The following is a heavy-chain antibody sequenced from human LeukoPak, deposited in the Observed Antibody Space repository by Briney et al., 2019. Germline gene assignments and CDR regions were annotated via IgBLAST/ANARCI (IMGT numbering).Heavy chain of an antibody. CDR2: ISSDNNYI. V-gene: IGHV3-21*01. CDR3: ARAPGAMIVLD. Sequence: GGSLRLSCAASGFTFSSYSMNWVRQAPGKGLEWVSSISSDNNYIYYADSVKGRFTISRDNAKNSLYLQMNSPRVEDTAVYYCARAPGAMIVLDWGPGTLVTVSS. J-gene: IGHJ4*02. D-gene: IGHD3-22*01. CDR1: GFTFSSYS.